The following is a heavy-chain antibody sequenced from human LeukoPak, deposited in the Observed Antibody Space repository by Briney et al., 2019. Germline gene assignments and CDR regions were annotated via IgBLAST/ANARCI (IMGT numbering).Heavy chain of an antibody. V-gene: IGHV5-51*01. J-gene: IGHJ4*02. CDR2: IYPRDSDT. CDR1: GYSFTSYW. Sequence: GESLKISCHDSGYSFTSYWIGWVRQMPGKGLEWMGIIYPRDSDTRYSPSFQGQVTISADKSISTAYLQWSSLKASDSAMYYCATHNFATDWGQGTLVTVSS. CDR3: ATHNFATD.